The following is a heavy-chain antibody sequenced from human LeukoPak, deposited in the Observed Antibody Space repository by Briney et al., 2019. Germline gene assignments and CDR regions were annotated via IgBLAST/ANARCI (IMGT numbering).Heavy chain of an antibody. J-gene: IGHJ4*02. CDR2: IHDTGST. D-gene: IGHD2-2*01. CDR3: ARFLSGCSTSSCYLTY. CDR1: GGSLSSHY. Sequence: SETLSLTCSVSGGSLSSHYWSWIRQPPGKGLELIGHIHDTGSTFYNPSLRGRVTISLDTSNNQFSLKLTSMTAADTAAYYCARFLSGCSTSSCYLTYWGQGTLVTVS. V-gene: IGHV4-59*11.